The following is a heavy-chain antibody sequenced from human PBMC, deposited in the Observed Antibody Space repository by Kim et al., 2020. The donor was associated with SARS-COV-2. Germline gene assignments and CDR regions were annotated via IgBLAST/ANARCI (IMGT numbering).Heavy chain of an antibody. CDR1: GVNFNSHA. CDR2: SSHDGTNK. V-gene: IGHV3-30*04. D-gene: IGHD2-2*02. CDR3: TRELGDANFNSTTCYNWFHP. Sequence: GGSLRLSCAASGVNFNSHAVHWVRQAPGKGLEWVAVSSHDGTNKAYADSVKGRFTISRDKSMNTLYLQMNSLRAEDTAMYYCTRELGDANFNSTTCYNWFHPWGQGTVVTVSS. J-gene: IGHJ5*02.